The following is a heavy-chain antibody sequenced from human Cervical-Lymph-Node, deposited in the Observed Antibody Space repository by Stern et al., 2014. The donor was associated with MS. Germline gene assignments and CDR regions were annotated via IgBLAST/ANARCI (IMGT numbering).Heavy chain of an antibody. J-gene: IGHJ6*02. Sequence: MQLVESGGEVTKPGSSVKVSCKASGGTFSSSAVSWVRQAHGQGLEWLGGIITLFVTAKYPHRLQCRVSITADTATSTAYMELSGLRSEDPAVYYCARELSRGIGFDFYYYGMDVWGQGTTVTVSS. V-gene: IGHV1-69*06. CDR3: ARELSRGIGFDFYYYGMDV. CDR2: IITLFVTA. D-gene: IGHD5-12*01. CDR1: GGTFSSSA.